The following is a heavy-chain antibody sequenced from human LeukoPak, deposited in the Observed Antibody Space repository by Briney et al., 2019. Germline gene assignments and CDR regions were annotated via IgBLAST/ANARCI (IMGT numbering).Heavy chain of an antibody. D-gene: IGHD1-20*01. J-gene: IGHJ5*02. V-gene: IGHV1-18*01. CDR3: ARGGRVTATGVWFDP. CDR2: ISAYNGNT. CDR1: GYTFTSYG. Sequence: ASVKVSCKASGYTFTSYGINWVRQAPGQGLEWMGCISAYNGNTDYAQRLQGRVTMTTDTSTSTAYMELRSLRSDDTAVYYCARGGRVTATGVWFDPWGQGTLVTVSS.